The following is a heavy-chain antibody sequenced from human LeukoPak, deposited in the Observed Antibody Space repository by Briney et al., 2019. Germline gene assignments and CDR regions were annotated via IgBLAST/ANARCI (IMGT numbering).Heavy chain of an antibody. CDR2: ISSDSERT. CDR3: AKFRSSAYSLGFDY. Sequence: GGSLSLSCAASGFTFSTYAMSWVRQAPGKELEWVSTISSDSERTFYADSVRGRFTISRDNSRNTLYLQMNSLRGEDTAVYYCAKFRSSAYSLGFDYWGQGTLVTVSS. V-gene: IGHV3-23*01. J-gene: IGHJ4*02. D-gene: IGHD3-22*01. CDR1: GFTFSTYA.